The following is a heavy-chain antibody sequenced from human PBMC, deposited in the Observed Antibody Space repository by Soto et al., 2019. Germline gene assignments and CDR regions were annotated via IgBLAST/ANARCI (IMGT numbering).Heavy chain of an antibody. CDR2: IYHSGST. D-gene: IGHD2-2*02. Sequence: SETLSLTCAVSGGSISSSNWWSWVRQPPGKGLEWIGEIYHSGSTNYNPSLKSRVTISVDKSKNQFSLKLSSVAAADTAVYYCASSGDIVLVPAAISMTGTYYGMDVWGQGTTVTVSS. V-gene: IGHV4-4*02. CDR3: ASSGDIVLVPAAISMTGTYYGMDV. J-gene: IGHJ6*02. CDR1: GGSISSSNW.